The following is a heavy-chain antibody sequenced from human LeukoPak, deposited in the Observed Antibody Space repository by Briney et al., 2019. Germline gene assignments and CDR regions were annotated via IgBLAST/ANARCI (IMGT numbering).Heavy chain of an antibody. D-gene: IGHD3-10*01. Sequence: GGSLRLSCAASGFTVSSNYMSWVRQAPGKGLEWVSVIYSGGSTYYADSVKGRFTISRDNSKNTLYLQMNSLRAEDTAVYYCARDRVWFGELLGSYMDVWGKGTTVTVSS. CDR1: GFTVSSNY. CDR3: ARDRVWFGELLGSYMDV. V-gene: IGHV3-53*01. J-gene: IGHJ6*03. CDR2: IYSGGST.